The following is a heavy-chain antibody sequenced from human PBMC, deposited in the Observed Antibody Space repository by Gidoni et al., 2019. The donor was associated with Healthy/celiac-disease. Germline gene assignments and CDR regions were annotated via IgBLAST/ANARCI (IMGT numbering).Heavy chain of an antibody. CDR2: GGT. CDR3: ARDWVVVGDGDYDKGGFDP. V-gene: IGHV1-2*04. J-gene: IGHJ5*02. D-gene: IGHD4-17*01. Sequence: GGTNYAQKFQGWVTMTRDTSISTAYMELSRLRSDDTAVYYCARDWVVVGDGDYDKGGFDPWGQGTLVTVSS.